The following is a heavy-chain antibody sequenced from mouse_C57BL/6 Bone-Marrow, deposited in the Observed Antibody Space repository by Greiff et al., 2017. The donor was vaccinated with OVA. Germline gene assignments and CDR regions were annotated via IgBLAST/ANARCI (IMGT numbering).Heavy chain of an antibody. Sequence: VQLKQSGPELVKPGASVKISCKASGYSFTDYNMNWVKQSNGKSLEWIGVINPNYGTTSYNQKFKGKATLTVDLSSSTAYMQLNSLTSEDSAVYYCAFYYGSSYRYFDVWGTGTTVTVSS. CDR3: AFYYGSSYRYFDV. CDR2: INPNYGTT. V-gene: IGHV1-39*01. J-gene: IGHJ1*03. CDR1: GYSFTDYN. D-gene: IGHD1-1*01.